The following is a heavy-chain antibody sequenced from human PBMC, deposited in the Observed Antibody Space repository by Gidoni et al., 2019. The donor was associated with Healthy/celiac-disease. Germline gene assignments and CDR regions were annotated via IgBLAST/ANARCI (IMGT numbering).Heavy chain of an antibody. J-gene: IGHJ6*02. CDR3: ARDGRRGEVVVPAAQAHFWSPYYYGMDV. V-gene: IGHV1-2*02. CDR1: GSTCTGYY. CDR2: INPNSGGT. D-gene: IGHD2-2*01. Sequence: QVQLVQSGAEVTKPGASVKVSCKAYGSTCTGYYRHWVQQAPGHGLAGMGWINPNSGGTNYAQKFQGRVTMTRDTSISTAYMELSRLRSDDTAVYYCARDGRRGEVVVPAAQAHFWSPYYYGMDVWGQGTTVTVSS.